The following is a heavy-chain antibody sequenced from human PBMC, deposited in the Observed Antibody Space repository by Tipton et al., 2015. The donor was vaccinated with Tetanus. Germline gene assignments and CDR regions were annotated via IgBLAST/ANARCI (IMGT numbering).Heavy chain of an antibody. D-gene: IGHD3-3*01. Sequence: TLSLTCAVYGGSFSGYYWSWIRQPPGKGLEWIGEINHSGSTNYNPSLKSRVTISVDTSKNQFSLKLSSVTAADTAVYYCARGLGYYDFWSGYYMGFRWFAPWGQGTLVTVSS. V-gene: IGHV4-34*01. CDR1: GGSFSGYY. CDR2: INHSGST. CDR3: ARGLGYYDFWSGYYMGFRWFAP. J-gene: IGHJ5*02.